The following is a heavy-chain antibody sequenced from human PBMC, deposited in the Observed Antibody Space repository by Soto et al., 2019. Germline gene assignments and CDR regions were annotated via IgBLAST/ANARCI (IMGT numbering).Heavy chain of an antibody. CDR2: ISHDGSNK. V-gene: IGHV3-30-3*01. J-gene: IGHJ4*02. D-gene: IGHD3-3*01. Sequence: PGGSLRLSCAASGFTFSSYAMHWVRQAPGKGLEWVAVISHDGSNKYYADSVKGRFTISRDNSKNTLYLQMNSLRAEDTAVYYCARDCDFWTGPTLDYWGKGTLVTVSS. CDR3: ARDCDFWTGPTLDY. CDR1: GFTFSSYA.